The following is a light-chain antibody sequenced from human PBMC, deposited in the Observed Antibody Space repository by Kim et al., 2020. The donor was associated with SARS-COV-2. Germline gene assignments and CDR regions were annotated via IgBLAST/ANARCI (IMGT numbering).Light chain of an antibody. CDR1: SGNIASNY. Sequence: NFMLTQPHSVSESPGKTVTISCTRSSGNIASNYMQWYQQRPGSAPTIGIYEDTQRPSGVPDRFSGSIDSSSNSASLTISGLKTEDEADYYCQSYDNTNQVFGGGTQLTVL. J-gene: IGLJ3*02. CDR3: QSYDNTNQV. V-gene: IGLV6-57*04. CDR2: EDT.